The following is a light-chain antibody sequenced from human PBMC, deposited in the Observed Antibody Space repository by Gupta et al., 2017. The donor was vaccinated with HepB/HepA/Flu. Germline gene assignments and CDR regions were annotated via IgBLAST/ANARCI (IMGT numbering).Light chain of an antibody. V-gene: IGKV4-1*01. CDR2: WAS. J-gene: IGKJ3*01. CDR1: RGVLYSSNNKNY. CDR3: QHYYWTPLG. Sequence: DNVMTTPSDSMAVSLGERATINSNSTRGVLYSSNNKNYLAWIQQKPGQAPKLLIDWASTRESGVPDRVSGGGSGSAFTPTISSMQAEYVAVYYCQHYYWTPLGFGPGTKVEIK.